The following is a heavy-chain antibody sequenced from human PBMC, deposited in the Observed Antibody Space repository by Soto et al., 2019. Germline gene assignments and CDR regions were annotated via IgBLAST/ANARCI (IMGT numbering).Heavy chain of an antibody. D-gene: IGHD6-13*01. J-gene: IGHJ5*02. V-gene: IGHV1-3*01. CDR2: INAGNGNT. CDR1: GYTFTSYA. CDR3: ARTGSSSWFWFDP. Sequence: QVQLVQSGAEVKKPGASVKVSCKASGYTFTSYAIHWVRQAPGQRLEWMGWINAGNGNTKYSQKFQGRVTITRDTPASPAYMELSSLRSEDTAVYYCARTGSSSWFWFDPWGQGTLVTVSS.